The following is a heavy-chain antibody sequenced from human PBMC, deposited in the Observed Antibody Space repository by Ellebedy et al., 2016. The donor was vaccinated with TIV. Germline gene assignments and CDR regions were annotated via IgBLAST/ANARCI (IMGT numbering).Heavy chain of an antibody. CDR3: AREGTYGSGQRPLDY. CDR2: ISAYDGDT. Sequence: ASVKVSCXASGYHFDNYSITWVRQAPGQGLEWMGWISAYDGDTNYAQNLQGRVTMTTDTPTSTAYMDLRSLGSGDTAVYYCAREGTYGSGQRPLDYWGQGTLVTVSS. CDR1: GYHFDNYS. V-gene: IGHV1-18*01. D-gene: IGHD3-10*01. J-gene: IGHJ4*02.